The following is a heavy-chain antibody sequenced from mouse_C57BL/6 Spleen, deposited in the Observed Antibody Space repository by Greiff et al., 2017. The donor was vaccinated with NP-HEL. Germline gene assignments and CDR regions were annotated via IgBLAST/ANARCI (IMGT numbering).Heavy chain of an antibody. J-gene: IGHJ3*01. V-gene: IGHV1-61*01. CDR2: IYPSDSET. Sequence: QVQLQQPGAELVRPGSSVKLSCKASGYTFTSYWMDWVKQRPGQGLEWIGNIYPSDSETHYNQKFKDKATLTVDKSSSTAYMQLSSLTSEDSAVYYCARAGVQGCAYWGQGTLVTVAA. CDR1: GYTFTSYW. CDR3: ARAGVQGCAY.